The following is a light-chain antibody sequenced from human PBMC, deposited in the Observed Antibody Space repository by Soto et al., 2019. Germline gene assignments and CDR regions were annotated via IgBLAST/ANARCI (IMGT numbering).Light chain of an antibody. Sequence: DIVMTQSPDSLAVSLGERATINCKSSQSVLYSSNNKNYLAWYQQKPGQPPKLLIYWASNRESGVPDRFSGSGFGTDFTLSISSLQAEDVAVYYCQQYYSTPLTFSGGTKVEIK. V-gene: IGKV4-1*01. CDR3: QQYYSTPLT. CDR1: QSVLYSSNNKNY. J-gene: IGKJ4*01. CDR2: WAS.